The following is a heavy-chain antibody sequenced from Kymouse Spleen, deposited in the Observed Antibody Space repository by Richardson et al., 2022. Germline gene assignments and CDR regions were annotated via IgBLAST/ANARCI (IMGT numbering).Heavy chain of an antibody. Sequence: QVQLQQWGAGLLKPSETLSLTCAVYGGSFSGYYWSWIRQPPGKGLEWIGEINHSGSTNYNPSLKSRVTISVDTSKNQFSLKLSSVTAADTAVYYCARSPRYNWNFYAFDIWGQGTMVTVSS. CDR2: INHSGST. CDR1: GGSFSGYY. J-gene: IGHJ3*02. D-gene: IGHD1-7*01. CDR3: ARSPRYNWNFYAFDI. V-gene: IGHV4-34*01.